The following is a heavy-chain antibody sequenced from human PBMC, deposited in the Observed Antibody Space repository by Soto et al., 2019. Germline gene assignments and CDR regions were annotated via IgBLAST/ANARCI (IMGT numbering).Heavy chain of an antibody. V-gene: IGHV3-30*18. CDR3: AKGTYDILTGYPSYWYFDL. CDR2: ISFDGSYK. J-gene: IGHJ2*01. D-gene: IGHD3-9*01. Sequence: GGSLRLSWAASGFTFSHYGMHWVRQAPGKGLEWVAVISFDGSYKYYADSVKGRFIISRDNSKNTLYLQMNSLRAEDTAVYYCAKGTYDILTGYPSYWYFDLRGRGTLVTVSS. CDR1: GFTFSHYG.